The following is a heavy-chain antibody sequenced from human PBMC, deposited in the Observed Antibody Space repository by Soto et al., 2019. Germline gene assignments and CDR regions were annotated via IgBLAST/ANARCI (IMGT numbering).Heavy chain of an antibody. CDR2: ISGSGGST. D-gene: IGHD3-22*01. CDR3: AKDITMIVVADIDY. Sequence: PEGSLRLSCAASGFTFSSSAMSWVRQAPGKGLEWVSAISGSGGSTYYADSVKGRFTISRDNSKNTLYLQMNSLRAEDTAVYYCAKDITMIVVADIDYWGQGTLVTVSS. V-gene: IGHV3-23*01. J-gene: IGHJ4*02. CDR1: GFTFSSSA.